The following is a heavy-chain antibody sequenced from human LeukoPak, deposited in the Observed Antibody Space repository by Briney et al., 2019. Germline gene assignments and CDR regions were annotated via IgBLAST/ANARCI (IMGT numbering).Heavy chain of an antibody. CDR1: GFTFSNYG. D-gene: IGHD6-19*01. J-gene: IGHJ4*02. Sequence: GGSLRLSCAAPGFTFSNYGMHWVRQAPGKGLEWVAVIWFDGSNKYYADSVKGRFTISRDNSKDTLYLQTNSLRVEDTAVYNCARDLTPGIAVAGTAWGYWGQGALVTVSS. CDR2: IWFDGSNK. V-gene: IGHV3-33*01. CDR3: ARDLTPGIAVAGTAWGY.